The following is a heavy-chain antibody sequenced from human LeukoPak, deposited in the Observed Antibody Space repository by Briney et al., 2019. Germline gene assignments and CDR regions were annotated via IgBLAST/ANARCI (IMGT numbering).Heavy chain of an antibody. V-gene: IGHV3-30*02. CDR2: IRYDGSNR. D-gene: IGHD1-26*01. J-gene: IGHJ6*03. CDR1: GFTFSSYG. CDR3: AKGRGWEASYYYYYMDV. Sequence: GGSLRLSCAASGFTFSSYGMHWVRQAPGKGLEWVAFIRYDGSNRYYADSVKGRFTISRDNSKNTLYLQMNSLRAEDTAVYYCAKGRGWEASYYYYYMDVWGKGTTVTISS.